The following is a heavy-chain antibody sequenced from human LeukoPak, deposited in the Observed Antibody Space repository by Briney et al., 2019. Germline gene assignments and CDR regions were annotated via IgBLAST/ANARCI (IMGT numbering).Heavy chain of an antibody. CDR2: ISGSGGST. Sequence: GGTLRHSCAASGFTFSSYGMSWVRQAPGKGLEWVSAISGSGGSTYYADSVKGRFTISRDNSKNTLYLQMNSLRAEDTAVYYCAKDSSGWSDYYYYYYMDVWGKGTTVTISS. J-gene: IGHJ6*03. CDR3: AKDSSGWSDYYYYYYMDV. D-gene: IGHD6-19*01. V-gene: IGHV3-23*01. CDR1: GFTFSSYG.